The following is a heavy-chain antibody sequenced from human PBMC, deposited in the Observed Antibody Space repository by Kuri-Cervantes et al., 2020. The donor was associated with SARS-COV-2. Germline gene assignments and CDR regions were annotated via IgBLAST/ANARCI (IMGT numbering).Heavy chain of an antibody. D-gene: IGHD1-26*01. CDR1: GYTFALWG. V-gene: IGHV1-18*01. CDR3: ARSLRTATYFDY. Sequence: ASVKVSCKASGYTFALWGISWLRQAPGRGLEWVGWINGYNTDTVQPQSFQGRVTMTTDTSTSTAYMELRNLTSDATAVYYLARSLRTATYFDYWGQGTLVTVSS. CDR2: INGYNTDT. J-gene: IGHJ4*02.